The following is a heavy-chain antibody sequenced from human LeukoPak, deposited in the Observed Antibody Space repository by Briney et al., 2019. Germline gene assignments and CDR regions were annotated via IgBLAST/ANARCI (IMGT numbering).Heavy chain of an antibody. CDR1: RFTFSDYY. Sequence: GGSLRLSCAASRFTFSDYYMSWIRQAPGKGLEWVSYISSSGIYTNYADSVKGRFTISRDNAKNTLYLQMNNLRAEDTAVYYCARAWTDYYDSSAYYYNAFDIWGQGTMVTVSS. V-gene: IGHV3-11*06. D-gene: IGHD3-22*01. J-gene: IGHJ3*02. CDR2: ISSSGIYT. CDR3: ARAWTDYYDSSAYYYNAFDI.